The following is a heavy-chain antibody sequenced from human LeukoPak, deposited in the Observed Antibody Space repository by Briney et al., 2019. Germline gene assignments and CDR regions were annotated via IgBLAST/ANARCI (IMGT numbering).Heavy chain of an antibody. V-gene: IGHV3-21*01. CDR2: ISSSSSHI. J-gene: IGHJ4*02. Sequence: PGGSLRLSCAASGFTFSSYSMNWVRQAPGKGLEWVSSISSSSSHIYYADSVKGRFTISRDNAKSSLYLQMNSLRADDTAVYYSATSTRGGEDYWGQGTLVTVSS. D-gene: IGHD2-21*01. CDR3: ATSTRGGEDY. CDR1: GFTFSSYS.